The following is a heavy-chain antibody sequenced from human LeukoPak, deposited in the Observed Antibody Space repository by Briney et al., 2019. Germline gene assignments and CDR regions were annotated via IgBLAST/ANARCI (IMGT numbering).Heavy chain of an antibody. D-gene: IGHD1-7*01. CDR2: ISYDGSNK. V-gene: IGHV3-30-3*01. CDR1: GFTFSSYA. Sequence: PGGSLRLSCAASGFTFSSYAMHWVRQAPGKGLEWVAVISYDGSNKYYADSVKGRFTISRDNSKNTLYLQMNSLRAEDTAVYYCAREMGRVVWSKLELYYWGQGTLVTVSS. J-gene: IGHJ4*02. CDR3: AREMGRVVWSKLELYY.